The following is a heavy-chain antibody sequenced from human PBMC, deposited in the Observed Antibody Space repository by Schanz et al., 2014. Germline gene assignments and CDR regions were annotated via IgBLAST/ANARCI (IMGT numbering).Heavy chain of an antibody. CDR1: GGSISSGGYS. CDR2: IFHSGST. D-gene: IGHD4-17*01. J-gene: IGHJ3*02. V-gene: IGHV4-30-2*01. Sequence: QLQLQESGSGLVEPSQTLSLTCGVSGGSISSGGYSWTWIRQPPGKGLEWIGYIFHSGSTFYNPSLNRRVAISVDRSRNQFSLKLTSVTAADTAVYYCARDRGHGDLPGDIWGQGTMVTVSS. CDR3: ARDRGHGDLPGDI.